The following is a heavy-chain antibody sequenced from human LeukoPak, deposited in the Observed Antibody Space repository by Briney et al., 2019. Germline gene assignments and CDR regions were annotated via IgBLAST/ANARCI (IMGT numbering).Heavy chain of an antibody. D-gene: IGHD1-26*01. J-gene: IGHJ4*02. V-gene: IGHV3-7*01. Sequence: PGGSLRISCVVSGFTFSSYWMSWVPKALGKRLDCVANIKQDGSENYYVDSVKGRFTMSRDNAKNSLYLQINSLRAEDTAVYYCARVQWELRGVGSYFEYWGQGALVTVSS. CDR2: IKQDGSEN. CDR3: ARVQWELRGVGSYFEY. CDR1: GFTFSSYW.